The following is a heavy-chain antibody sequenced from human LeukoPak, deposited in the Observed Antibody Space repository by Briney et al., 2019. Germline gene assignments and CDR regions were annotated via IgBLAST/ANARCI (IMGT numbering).Heavy chain of an antibody. D-gene: IGHD6-13*01. CDR1: GGSISSYY. CDR3: ASSRGAAAAKGYYYHYMDV. CDR2: INHSGST. Sequence: SETLSLTCTVSGGSISSYYWSWIRQPPGKGLEWIGEINHSGSTNYNPSLKSRVTISVDTSKNQFSLKLSSVTAADTAVYYCASSRGAAAAKGYYYHYMDVWGKGTTVTVSS. V-gene: IGHV4-34*01. J-gene: IGHJ6*03.